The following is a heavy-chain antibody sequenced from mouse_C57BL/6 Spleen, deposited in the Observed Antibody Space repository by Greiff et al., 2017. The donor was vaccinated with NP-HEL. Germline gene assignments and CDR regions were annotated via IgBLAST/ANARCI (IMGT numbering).Heavy chain of an antibody. D-gene: IGHD4-1*01. CDR1: GFSFNTYA. J-gene: IGHJ2*01. CDR3: VRQGTGYYFDY. V-gene: IGHV10-1*01. Sequence: EVQRVESGGGLVQPKGSLKLSCAASGFSFNTYAMNWVRQAPGKGLEWVARIRSKSNNYATYYADSVKDRFTISRDDSESMLYLQMNNLKTEDTAMYYCVRQGTGYYFDYWGQSTTLTVSS. CDR2: IRSKSNNYAT.